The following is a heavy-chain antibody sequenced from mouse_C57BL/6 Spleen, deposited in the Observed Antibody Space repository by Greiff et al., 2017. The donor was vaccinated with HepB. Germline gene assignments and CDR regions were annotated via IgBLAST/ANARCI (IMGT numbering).Heavy chain of an antibody. J-gene: IGHJ2*01. D-gene: IGHD1-1*02. CDR3: RGDGRSLFDY. Sequence: VQLQQSGAELVRPGASVTLSCKASGYTFTDYEMHWVKQTPVHGLEWIGAIDPETGGTAYNQKFKGKAILTADKSSSTAYMELRSLTSEDSAVYYCRGDGRSLFDYWGQGTTRTVSS. CDR1: GYTFTDYE. CDR2: IDPETGGT. V-gene: IGHV1-15*01.